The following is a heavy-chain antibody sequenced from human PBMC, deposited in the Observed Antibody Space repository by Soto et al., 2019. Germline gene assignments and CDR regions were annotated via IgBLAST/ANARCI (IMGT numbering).Heavy chain of an antibody. Sequence: EVQLLESGGGLVQPGGSLRLSCAASGFTFSSYAMSWVRQAPGKGLEWVSAISGSGGSTYYADSVKGRFTISRDNSKDTLYLQMTSLRAEDTAVYYCAKDRPLYYYDSSGVPDYWGQGTLVTVSS. CDR2: ISGSGGST. V-gene: IGHV3-23*01. CDR1: GFTFSSYA. CDR3: AKDRPLYYYDSSGVPDY. J-gene: IGHJ4*02. D-gene: IGHD3-22*01.